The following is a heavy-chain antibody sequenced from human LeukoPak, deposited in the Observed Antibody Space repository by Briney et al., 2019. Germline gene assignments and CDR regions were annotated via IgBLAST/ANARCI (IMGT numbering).Heavy chain of an antibody. J-gene: IGHJ6*03. CDR1: GGSFSGYY. Sequence: SETLSLTCAVYGGSFSGYYWNWIRQPPGKGLEWIGEINHSGSTNYNPSLKSRVTISVDTSKNQFSLKLSSVTAADTAVYYCARGGTGNVKSESGDLWTYYYYYMDVWGKGTTVTVSS. D-gene: IGHD3-10*01. CDR2: INHSGST. V-gene: IGHV4-34*01. CDR3: ARGGTGNVKSESGDLWTYYYYYMDV.